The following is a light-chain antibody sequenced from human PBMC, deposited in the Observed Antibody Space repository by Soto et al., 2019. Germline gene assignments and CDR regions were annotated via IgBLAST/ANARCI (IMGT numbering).Light chain of an antibody. Sequence: DIQMTQSPTSLSASVGDRVTITCRASQGIRNYVAWYQQIPGKAPKLLIYAASTLQSGVPSRFSGSGSGTDLTLTINGLQPEDVATYSCQKYCSVPVFGPGTKVEIK. CDR1: QGIRNY. J-gene: IGKJ3*01. V-gene: IGKV1-27*01. CDR3: QKYCSVPV. CDR2: AAS.